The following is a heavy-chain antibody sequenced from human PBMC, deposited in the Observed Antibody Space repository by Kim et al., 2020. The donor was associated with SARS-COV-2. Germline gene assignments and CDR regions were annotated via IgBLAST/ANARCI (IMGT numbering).Heavy chain of an antibody. CDR1: GFTFSSYG. CDR3: AKDKSGLRQPDYYDSSGYYCYFDY. Sequence: GGSLRLSCAASGFTFSSYGMHWVRQAPGKGLEWVAVISYDGSNKYYADSVKGRFTISRDNSKNTLYLQMNSLRAEDTAVYYCAKDKSGLRQPDYYDSSGYYCYFDYWGQGTLVTVSS. D-gene: IGHD3-22*01. CDR2: ISYDGSNK. J-gene: IGHJ4*02. V-gene: IGHV3-30*18.